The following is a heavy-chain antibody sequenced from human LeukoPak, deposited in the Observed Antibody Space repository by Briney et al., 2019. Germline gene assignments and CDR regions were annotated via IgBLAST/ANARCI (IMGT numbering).Heavy chain of an antibody. J-gene: IGHJ5*02. CDR3: ARDRYFSGA. V-gene: IGHV3-7*03. D-gene: IGHD2-15*01. Sequence: GGSLRLSCAASGFTFSNYWMSWVRQAPGKGLEWVANIKEDGSEKHHADSVKGRFTISRDNAKNSLYLQMNSLRVEDTAVYYCARDRYFSGAWGQRSLVTVSS. CDR1: GFTFSNYW. CDR2: IKEDGSEK.